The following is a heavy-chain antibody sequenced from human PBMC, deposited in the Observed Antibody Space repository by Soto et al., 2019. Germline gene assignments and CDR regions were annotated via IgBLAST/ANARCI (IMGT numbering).Heavy chain of an antibody. J-gene: IGHJ5*02. CDR2: ISAYNGNT. Sequence: ASVKVSCKASGYTFTSYGISWVRQAPGQGLEWMGWISAYNGNTNYAQKLQGRVTMTTDTSTSTAYMELRSLRSDDTAVYYCARDGKLRFLEWLPSPPPDPRGQGPLVTVSS. V-gene: IGHV1-18*01. D-gene: IGHD3-3*01. CDR3: ARDGKLRFLEWLPSPPPDP. CDR1: GYTFTSYG.